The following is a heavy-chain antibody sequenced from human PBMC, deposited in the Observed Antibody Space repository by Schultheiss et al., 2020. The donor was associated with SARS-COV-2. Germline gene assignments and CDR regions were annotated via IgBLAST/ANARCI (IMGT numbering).Heavy chain of an antibody. J-gene: IGHJ6*02. CDR3: ARGSDPYYTYGMAV. Sequence: SETLSLTCAVYGASFSSYYWGWIRQPPGKGLEWIGSIYTSGSTNYNPSLKSRVTISVDTSKNQFSLKLSSVTAADTAVYYCARGSDPYYTYGMAVWGQGTTVTVSS. CDR1: GASFSSYY. V-gene: IGHV4-59*10. D-gene: IGHD6-19*01. CDR2: IYTSGST.